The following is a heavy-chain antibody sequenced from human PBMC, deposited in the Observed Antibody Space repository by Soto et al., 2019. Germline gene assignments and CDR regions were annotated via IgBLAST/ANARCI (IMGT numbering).Heavy chain of an antibody. CDR2: INPNSGGT. J-gene: IGHJ6*02. Sequence: RASVKVSCKASGYTFTGYYMHWVRQAPGQGLEWMGWINPNSGGTNYAQKFQGRVTMTRDTSISTAYMELSRLRSDDTAVYYCARDLVYLLVGAPYGMDVWGQGTTVTVSS. CDR1: GYTFTGYY. D-gene: IGHD1-26*01. CDR3: ARDLVYLLVGAPYGMDV. V-gene: IGHV1-2*02.